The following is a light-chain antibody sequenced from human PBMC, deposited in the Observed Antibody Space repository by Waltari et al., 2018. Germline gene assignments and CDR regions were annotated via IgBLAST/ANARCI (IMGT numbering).Light chain of an antibody. J-gene: IGKJ4*01. CDR1: QVISNY. CDR2: AAS. Sequence: DIQMTQSPSSLSASVGDRVTITCRASQVISNYLAWYQQKPGKVPKLLSYAASTLQSGVPSRFSGSVAGTDFTLTISSLQPEDVATYYCQKYNSAPFFGGGTKVEIK. CDR3: QKYNSAPF. V-gene: IGKV1-27*01.